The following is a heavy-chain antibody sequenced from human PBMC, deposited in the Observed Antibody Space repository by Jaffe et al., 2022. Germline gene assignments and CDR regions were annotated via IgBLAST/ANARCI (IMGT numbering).Heavy chain of an antibody. Sequence: QITLKESGPTLVKPTQTLTLTCTFSGFSLSTSGVGVGWIRQPPGKALEWLALIYWNDDKRYSPSLKSRLTITKDTSKNQVVLTMTNMDPVDTATYYCAHISRYYDYIWGSYRRHHDAFDIWGQGTMVTVSS. J-gene: IGHJ3*02. CDR2: IYWNDDK. CDR3: AHISRYYDYIWGSYRRHHDAFDI. CDR1: GFSLSTSGVG. D-gene: IGHD3-16*02. V-gene: IGHV2-5*01.